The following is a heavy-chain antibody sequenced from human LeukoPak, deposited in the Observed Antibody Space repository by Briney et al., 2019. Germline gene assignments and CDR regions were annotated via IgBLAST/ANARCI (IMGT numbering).Heavy chain of an antibody. V-gene: IGHV3-21*01. CDR3: ARDREGYCSGGSCTNFDY. J-gene: IGHJ4*02. CDR1: GFTFSSYS. D-gene: IGHD2-15*01. CDR2: ISSSSSYI. Sequence: NPGGSLRLSCAASGFTFSSYSMNWVRQAPGKGLEWVSSISSSSSYIYYADSVKGRFTISRDNAKNSLYLQMNSPRAEDTAVYYCARDREGYCSGGSCTNFDYWGQGTLVTVSS.